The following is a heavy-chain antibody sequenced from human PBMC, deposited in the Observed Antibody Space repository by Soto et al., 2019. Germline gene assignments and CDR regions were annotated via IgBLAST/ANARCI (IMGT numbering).Heavy chain of an antibody. CDR2: IIPIFGTA. V-gene: IGHV1-69*01. J-gene: IGHJ5*02. CDR1: GGTFSSYA. CDR3: ARAGCSGGSCYFLSPWFDP. Sequence: QVQLVQSGAEVKKPGSSVKVSCKASGGTFSSYAISWVRQAPGQGLEWMGGIIPIFGTANYAQKFQGRVTINADESTSTAYMELSSLRSDDTAVYYCARAGCSGGSCYFLSPWFDPWGQGTLVTVSS. D-gene: IGHD2-15*01.